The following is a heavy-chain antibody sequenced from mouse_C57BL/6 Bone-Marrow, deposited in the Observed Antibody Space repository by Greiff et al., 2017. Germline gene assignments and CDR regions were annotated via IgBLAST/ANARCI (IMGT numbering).Heavy chain of an antibody. J-gene: IGHJ1*03. CDR3: ARWTGWYFDV. CDR1: GYSFTGYY. CDR2: INPSTGGT. V-gene: IGHV1-42*01. Sequence: EVQLQQSGPELVKPGASVKISCKASGYSFTGYYMNWVKQSPEKSLEWIGEINPSTGGTTYNQKFKAKATLTVDKSSSTAYMQLKSLTSEDSAVYYCARWTGWYFDVWGTGTTVTVPS.